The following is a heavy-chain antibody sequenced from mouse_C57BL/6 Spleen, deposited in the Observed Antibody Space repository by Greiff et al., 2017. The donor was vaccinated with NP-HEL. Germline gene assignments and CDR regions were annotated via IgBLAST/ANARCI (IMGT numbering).Heavy chain of an antibody. CDR1: GYTFTSYW. Sequence: VQLQQPGAELVKPGASVKLSCKASGYTFTSYWMHWVKQRPGQGLEWIGMIHPNSGSTNYNEKFKSKATLTVDKSSSTAYMQLSSLTSEDSAVYYGARSDGYYGAMDYWGQGTSVTVSS. CDR3: ARSDGYYGAMDY. CDR2: IHPNSGST. J-gene: IGHJ4*01. D-gene: IGHD2-3*01. V-gene: IGHV1-64*01.